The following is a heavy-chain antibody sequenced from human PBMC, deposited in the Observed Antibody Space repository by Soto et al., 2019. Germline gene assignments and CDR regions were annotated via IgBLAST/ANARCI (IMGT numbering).Heavy chain of an antibody. J-gene: IGHJ4*02. CDR2: MYYTGST. Sequence: PSETLSLTCTVSGGSITSSNYYWGWIRQPPGKGLEWIATMYYTGSTYYNPSLRSRVTISIDTSKNQFSLKLNSVTAADTAVYYCERASNYYDSSGSPRKFDYWGQGTQVTVSS. CDR3: ERASNYYDSSGSPRKFDY. V-gene: IGHV4-39*01. CDR1: GGSITSSNYY. D-gene: IGHD3-22*01.